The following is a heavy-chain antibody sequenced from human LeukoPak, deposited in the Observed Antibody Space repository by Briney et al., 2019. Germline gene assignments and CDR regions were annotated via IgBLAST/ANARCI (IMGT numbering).Heavy chain of an antibody. CDR2: IYYSGST. D-gene: IGHD4-11*01. CDR3: ARQGYSNYFFDY. CDR1: GGSISSSSYY. V-gene: IGHV4-39*01. J-gene: IGHJ4*02. Sequence: SETLSLTCTVSGGSISSSSYYWGWIRQPPGKGLEWIGSIYYSGSTYYNPSLKSRVTISVDTSKNQFSLKLSSVTAADTAVYYCARQGYSNYFFDYWGQGTLVNVSS.